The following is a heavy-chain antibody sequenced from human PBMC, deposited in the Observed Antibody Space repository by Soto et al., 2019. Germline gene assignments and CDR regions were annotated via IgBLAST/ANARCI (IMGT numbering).Heavy chain of an antibody. CDR1: GLPFTPYS. D-gene: IGHD4-17*01. CDR3: ARGTMTAVSKTDS. CDR2: ISNTGSTI. V-gene: IGHV3-48*01. Sequence: EVQLVESGGGLVQPGGSLRLPGAASGLPFTPYSMNWVRLAPGKGLGGLSYISNTGSTIYYADSVKGRFTISRDNAKNSLYLQMSGLRVEDTAVYYCARGTMTAVSKTDSWGQGALVTVSS. J-gene: IGHJ4*02.